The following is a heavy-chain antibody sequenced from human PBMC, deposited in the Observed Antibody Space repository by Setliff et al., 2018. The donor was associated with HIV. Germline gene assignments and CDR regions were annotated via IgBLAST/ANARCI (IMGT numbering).Heavy chain of an antibody. CDR1: GGSISNSRYY. CDR3: ARAVVAYHN. J-gene: IGHJ4*02. CDR2: IYYSGST. V-gene: IGHV4-39*01. Sequence: SETLSLTCTVSGGSISNSRYYWSWIRQPPGKGLEWIGSIYYSGSTYYNPSLKSRVTISVDTSKNQFSLKLSSVTAADTAVYYCARAVVAYHNWGQGTLVTVSS. D-gene: IGHD2-2*01.